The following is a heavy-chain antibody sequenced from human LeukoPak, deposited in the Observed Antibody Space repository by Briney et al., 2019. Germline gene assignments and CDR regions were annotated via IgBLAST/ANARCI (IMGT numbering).Heavy chain of an antibody. CDR3: ARGLRFLEWLSGFDY. V-gene: IGHV3-20*04. Sequence: PGGSLRLSCAASGFTFDVYGMSWVRQAPGKGLEWVSGINWNGGSTGYADSVKGRFTISRDNAKNSLYLQMNSLRAEDTALYYCARGLRFLEWLSGFDYWGQGTLVTVSS. CDR2: INWNGGST. D-gene: IGHD3-3*01. CDR1: GFTFDVYG. J-gene: IGHJ4*02.